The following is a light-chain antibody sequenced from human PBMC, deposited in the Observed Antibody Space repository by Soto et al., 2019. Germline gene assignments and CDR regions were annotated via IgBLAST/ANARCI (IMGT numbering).Light chain of an antibody. V-gene: IGLV2-8*01. J-gene: IGLJ1*01. Sequence: QSALTQPPSASGSPGQSVTISCTGTSSDVGANNYVSWYQQHPGKAPKLMIYEVTKRPSGVPDRFAGSKSGNTASLTVSGLQEEDEADYYCSSYAGTNRVFGTGTKVTVL. CDR2: EVT. CDR3: SSYAGTNRV. CDR1: SSDVGANNY.